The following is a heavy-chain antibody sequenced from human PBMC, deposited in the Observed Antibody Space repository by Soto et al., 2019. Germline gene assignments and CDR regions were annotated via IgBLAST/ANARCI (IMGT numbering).Heavy chain of an antibody. D-gene: IGHD3-10*01. CDR3: AKSGVQYYYYYMDV. V-gene: IGHV3-23*01. J-gene: IGHJ6*03. CDR2: ISGSGGST. CDR1: GFTFSSYA. Sequence: EVQLLESGGGLVQPGGSLRISCAASGFTFSSYAMSWVRQAPGKGLEWVSAISGSGGSTYYADSVKGRFTISRDNSKNTLYLQMNSLRAEDTAVYYCAKSGVQYYYYYMDVWGKGTTVTVSS.